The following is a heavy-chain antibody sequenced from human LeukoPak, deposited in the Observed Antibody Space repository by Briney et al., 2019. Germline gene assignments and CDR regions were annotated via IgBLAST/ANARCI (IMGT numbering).Heavy chain of an antibody. J-gene: IGHJ4*02. V-gene: IGHV3-49*03. Sequence: GGSLRLSCTASGFTFRDYVMSWFGQAPGKGLEWIGLVKTKAVGETTEYDASVQGRFTISRDDSKGIAYLQMNCLTTEDTAVYWCTGWWFKYWGQGTQVTVSS. D-gene: IGHD2-8*02. CDR3: TGWWFKY. CDR2: VKTKAVGETT. CDR1: GFTFRDYV.